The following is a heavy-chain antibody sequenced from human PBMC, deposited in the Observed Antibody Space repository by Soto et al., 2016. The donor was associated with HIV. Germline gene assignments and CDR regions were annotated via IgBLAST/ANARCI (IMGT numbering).Heavy chain of an antibody. J-gene: IGHJ6*02. V-gene: IGHV1-2*02. CDR1: RYTFTGYY. CDR2: INPNSGGT. D-gene: IGHD4-17*01. Sequence: QVQLVQSGAEVKKPGASVKVSCKASRYTFTGYYMHWVRQAPGQGLEWMGWINPNSGGTDYAQKFQGRLTMTTDTSISTAYMGLSRLRSDDTAVYYCAREHYGGNSNFYYAMDVWGHGTTVVVSS. CDR3: AREHYGGNSNFYYAMDV.